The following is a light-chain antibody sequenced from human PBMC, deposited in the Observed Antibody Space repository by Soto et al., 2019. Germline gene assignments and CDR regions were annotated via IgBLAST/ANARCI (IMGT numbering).Light chain of an antibody. J-gene: IGLJ2*01. Sequence: QSVLTQPPSVYAAPGQKVTISCSGSSSTIGTNYVSWYQHLPGTTPKPLINENDRRPSGIPDRFSGSKTGTSATLAITGLQTGDEAEYFCATWDTSLKGVVFGGGTKLTVL. CDR3: ATWDTSLKGVV. CDR2: END. CDR1: SSTIGTNY. V-gene: IGLV1-51*01.